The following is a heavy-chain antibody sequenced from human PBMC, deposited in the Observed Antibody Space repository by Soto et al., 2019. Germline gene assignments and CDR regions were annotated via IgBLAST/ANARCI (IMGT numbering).Heavy chain of an antibody. D-gene: IGHD3-9*01. CDR3: AHFDWFIDY. CDR2: IWSDGSNK. Sequence: GGSLRLSCAASGFTFSTYGMHWVRQAPGKGLEWVALIWSDGSNKYYADSVKGRFTISRDNSKKTLYLQMNSLRAEDTAVYYCAHFDWFIDYWGQGTLVTVSS. V-gene: IGHV3-33*01. CDR1: GFTFSTYG. J-gene: IGHJ4*02.